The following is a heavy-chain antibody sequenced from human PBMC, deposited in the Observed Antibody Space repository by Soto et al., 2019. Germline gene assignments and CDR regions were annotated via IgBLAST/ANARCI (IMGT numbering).Heavy chain of an antibody. CDR2: IYYTEST. V-gene: IGHV4-59*01. D-gene: IGHD7-27*01. J-gene: IGHJ3*02. Sequence: QVQLQESGPGLVKPSETLSLTCTVSGGSISPYYWNWIRQPPGKGLELIGYIYYTESTNYSPSLKSRVTMSVDTSTKQFSLKLKSVTAADAAVYYCARDRGANWGLNDAFDIWGQGTVVTVSA. CDR1: GGSISPYY. CDR3: ARDRGANWGLNDAFDI.